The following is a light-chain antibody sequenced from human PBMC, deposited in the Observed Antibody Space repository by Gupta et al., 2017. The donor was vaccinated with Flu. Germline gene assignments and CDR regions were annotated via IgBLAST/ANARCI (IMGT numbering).Light chain of an antibody. CDR2: DDS. CDR3: QVWDSSSDRNWV. CDR1: NIGSKS. J-gene: IGLJ3*02. Sequence: SYVLTQPPSVSVAPGQTARITCGGNNIGSKSVHWYQQKPGQAPVLVVYDDSDRPSGSPEPFSGSNSGNTATLTISRVEAGDEADYYCQVWDSSSDRNWVFGGGTKLTVL. V-gene: IGLV3-21*02.